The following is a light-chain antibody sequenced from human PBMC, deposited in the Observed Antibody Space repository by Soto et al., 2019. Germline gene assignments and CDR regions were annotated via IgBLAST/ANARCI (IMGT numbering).Light chain of an antibody. V-gene: IGLV2-14*01. Sequence: QSVLTQPPSASGTPGQRVTISCTGTSSDVGGYKYVSWYQQYPGKAPKLMMYEVSNRPSGVSNRFSGSKSGNTASLTISGLQAEDEADYYCSSYTTSSPCVFGTGTKLTVL. CDR3: SSYTTSSPCV. CDR1: SSDVGGYKY. J-gene: IGLJ1*01. CDR2: EVS.